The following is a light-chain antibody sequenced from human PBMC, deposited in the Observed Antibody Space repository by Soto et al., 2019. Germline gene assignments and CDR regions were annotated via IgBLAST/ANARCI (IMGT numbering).Light chain of an antibody. CDR1: QTVRNN. V-gene: IGKV3-15*01. J-gene: IGKJ1*01. Sequence: EFVLTQSPGTLSLSPGERATLSCRASQTVRNNYLAWYQQRPGQAPRLLIFGASTRASGVPDRFSGGGSGTEFSLTISSLQSEDFAVYFCQQYRNWPPWTFGRGTKVDIK. CDR3: QQYRNWPPWT. CDR2: GAS.